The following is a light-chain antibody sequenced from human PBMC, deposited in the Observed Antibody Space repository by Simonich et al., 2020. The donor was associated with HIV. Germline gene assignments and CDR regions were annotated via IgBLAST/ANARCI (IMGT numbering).Light chain of an antibody. V-gene: IGKV1-39*01. CDR1: QSSNTY. J-gene: IGKJ2*01. Sequence: DIQMTQSPSSLSASLGDRVTITSRAIQSSNTYLNGYQHKPGKAPKLLIYAASSWQCGVPSRVSGSGSGTDFTLTISSLQPEDFATDYCQQSYITLPYTFGQGTKLEIK. CDR2: AAS. CDR3: QQSYITLPYT.